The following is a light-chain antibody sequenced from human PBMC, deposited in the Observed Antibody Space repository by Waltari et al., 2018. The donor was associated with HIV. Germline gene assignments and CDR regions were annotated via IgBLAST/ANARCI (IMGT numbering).Light chain of an antibody. Sequence: QSALTQPASVSGSPRQSITISCTGSTRDFGLYNFISWYQQHPGGVPKVIISEGSSRPSGVSRRVSGSKSGNTASLTISWLQTEDEADYYCTSFTSNYTVMFGGGTKVTVL. V-gene: IGLV2-14*01. J-gene: IGLJ3*02. CDR1: TRDFGLYNF. CDR3: TSFTSNYTVM. CDR2: EGS.